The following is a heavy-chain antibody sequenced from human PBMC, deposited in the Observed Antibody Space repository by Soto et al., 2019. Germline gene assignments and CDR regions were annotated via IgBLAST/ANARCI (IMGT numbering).Heavy chain of an antibody. V-gene: IGHV1-8*01. Sequence: QVQLVQSGAEVKKPGASMRVSCKASGNFFLAYKFNWVRQVPGQGLEWMGWMDPKNGDTDYSQKFQGRVSMTGNTSISTAYLELSSLRPDDTAIYYCALENAVGLSDLLTRSRVDYYYMALWGQGTTVTVSS. D-gene: IGHD3-9*01. J-gene: IGHJ6*03. CDR1: GNFFLAYK. CDR2: MDPKNGDT. CDR3: ALENAVGLSDLLTRSRVDYYYMAL.